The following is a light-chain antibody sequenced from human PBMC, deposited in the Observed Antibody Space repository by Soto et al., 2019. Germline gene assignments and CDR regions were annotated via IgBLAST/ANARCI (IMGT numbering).Light chain of an antibody. CDR1: QSLGIW. V-gene: IGKV1-5*01. CDR2: DAS. CDR3: QEYNSYSGT. J-gene: IGKJ1*01. Sequence: EIQITQSPSTLSASVGDIVTITCRASQSLGIWLAWHQQKPGKAPKLLIYDASTLKSGVPSRFRGSGSGTKFTLTISSLQPDDFATYYCQEYNSYSGTFGHGTKVDIK.